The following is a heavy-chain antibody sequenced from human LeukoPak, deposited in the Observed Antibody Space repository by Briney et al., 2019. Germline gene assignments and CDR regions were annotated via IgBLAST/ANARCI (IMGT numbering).Heavy chain of an antibody. D-gene: IGHD3-10*01. J-gene: IGHJ4*02. CDR2: INGDGIAI. CDR1: GFSVSSPW. CDR3: ARGGSPFY. Sequence: GGSLRLSCAGSGFSVSSPWLHWVRHVPGKVLEWFARINGDGIAINYADSVKGRFTISRDNAKHTVYLQMNSLRVEDTAVFYCARGGSPFYWGRGTPVTVSS. V-gene: IGHV3-74*01.